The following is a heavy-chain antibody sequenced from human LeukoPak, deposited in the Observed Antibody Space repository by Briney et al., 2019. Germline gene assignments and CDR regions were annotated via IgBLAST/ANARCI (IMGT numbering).Heavy chain of an antibody. Sequence: GGSLRLSCAASGFTFSSYAMHWVRQAPGKGLEWVAVISYDGSNKYYADSVKGRFTISRGNSKNTLYLQMNSLRAEDTAVYYCAREGTMVRGVIHYWGQGTLVTVSS. CDR3: AREGTMVRGVIHY. CDR2: ISYDGSNK. CDR1: GFTFSSYA. V-gene: IGHV3-30*04. J-gene: IGHJ4*02. D-gene: IGHD3-10*01.